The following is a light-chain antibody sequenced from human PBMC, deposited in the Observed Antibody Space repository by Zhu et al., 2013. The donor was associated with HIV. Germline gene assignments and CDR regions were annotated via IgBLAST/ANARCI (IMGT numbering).Light chain of an antibody. CDR3: QQFNSYPP. V-gene: IGKV3-15*01. Sequence: EIVMTNSPATLSVSPGGRATLSCRASQSVSTNLAWYQQKPGQAPRLLIYGASTRATDIPARFSGSGSGTEFTLTISSLQPDDFATYYCQQFNSYPPFGQGTRVEVK. CDR1: QSVSTN. CDR2: GAS. J-gene: IGKJ1*01.